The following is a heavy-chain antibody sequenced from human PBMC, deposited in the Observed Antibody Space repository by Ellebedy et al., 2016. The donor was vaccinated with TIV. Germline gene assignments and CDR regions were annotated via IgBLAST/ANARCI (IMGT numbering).Heavy chain of an antibody. D-gene: IGHD4/OR15-4a*01. CDR2: IWYDGSNT. CDR1: GFTFSSYG. CDR3: VRAVGANLEAGAAGHMDV. V-gene: IGHV3-33*01. Sequence: GGSLRLSCAASGFTFSSYGMHWVRLAPGKGLEWVAVIWYDGSNTQNADSVKGRFTISRENANNALYLQMNNLRVEDTAVYYCVRAVGANLEAGAAGHMDVWGQGTTVTVSS. J-gene: IGHJ6*02.